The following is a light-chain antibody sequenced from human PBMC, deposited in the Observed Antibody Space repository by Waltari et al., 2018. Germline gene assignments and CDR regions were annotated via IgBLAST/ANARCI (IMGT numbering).Light chain of an antibody. CDR3: MQALQTPYT. V-gene: IGKV2-28*01. CDR2: LGS. J-gene: IGKJ2*01. Sequence: DIVMTQSPLSLPVTPGEPASISCRSSQSLLHSNGYNYLDWYLQKPGQSPQLLIYLGSNRASGVPDRFSGSGAGTDFTLKISRVEAADVGVYYCMQALQTPYTFGQWTKLEIK. CDR1: QSLLHSNGYNY.